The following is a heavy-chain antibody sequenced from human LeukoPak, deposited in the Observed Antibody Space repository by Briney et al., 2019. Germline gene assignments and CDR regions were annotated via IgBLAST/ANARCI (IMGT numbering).Heavy chain of an antibody. CDR2: INVDGSGA. Sequence: GGSLRLSCAASGFTFSTYWMHWVRQAPGKGLVWVSHINVDGSGATYADSVKGRFTISRDNAKNTLYLHMNSLRAEDTAVYYCARATRIYSSGWYYSFDYWGQGTLVTVSS. D-gene: IGHD6-19*01. J-gene: IGHJ4*02. V-gene: IGHV3-74*01. CDR1: GFTFSTYW. CDR3: ARATRIYSSGWYYSFDY.